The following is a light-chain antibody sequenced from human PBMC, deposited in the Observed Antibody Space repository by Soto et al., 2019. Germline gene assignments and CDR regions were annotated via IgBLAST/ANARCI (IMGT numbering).Light chain of an antibody. CDR3: QQRSTWPPFS. Sequence: DIQMTQSPSSLSASVGDRVTITCRASQSGSSYLHWYQQKPGKATKLLIYAASSLQSGVPSRFSGSGSGTDFTLTISSLEPEDFAVYNCQQRSTWPPFSFGPGTKVDI. CDR1: QSGSSY. CDR2: AAS. V-gene: IGKV1-39*01. J-gene: IGKJ3*01.